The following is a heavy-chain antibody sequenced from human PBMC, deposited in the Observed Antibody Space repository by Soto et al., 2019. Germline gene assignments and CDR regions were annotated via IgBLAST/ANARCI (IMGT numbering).Heavy chain of an antibody. CDR2: IYYSGST. Sequence: SETLSLTCTVSGGSISSGGHYWSWIRQHPGKGLEWIGYIYYSGSTYYNPSLKSRVTISVDTSKNQFSLKLSSVTAADTAVYYCARDDSGGFDYWGQGTLVTVSS. D-gene: IGHD3-22*01. J-gene: IGHJ4*02. CDR1: GGSISSGGHY. CDR3: ARDDSGGFDY. V-gene: IGHV4-31*03.